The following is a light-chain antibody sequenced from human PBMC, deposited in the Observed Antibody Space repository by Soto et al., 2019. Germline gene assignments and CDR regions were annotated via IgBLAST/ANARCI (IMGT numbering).Light chain of an antibody. J-gene: IGKJ4*01. CDR1: QNVDSLS. CDR3: HQHGPSPV. V-gene: IGKV3-20*01. Sequence: EIVLTQSPGTLSFSPGERVTLSCRARQNVDSLSLAWYQQKPGQAPRLLIYGASSRATGIPDRFSGSGSGTDFTLTVSRLEPEDFAVYYCHQHGPSPVFGGGTRVEIK. CDR2: GAS.